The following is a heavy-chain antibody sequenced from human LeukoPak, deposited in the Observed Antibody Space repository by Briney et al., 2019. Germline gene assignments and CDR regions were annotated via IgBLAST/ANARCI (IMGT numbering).Heavy chain of an antibody. Sequence: GGSLRLSCAASGFTFDDYAMHWVRQAPGKGLEWVSAISGSGGSTYYADSVKGRFTISRDNSKNTMYLQMSSLRAEDTAVYYCAKIRLEESATGYWGQGTLITVSS. V-gene: IGHV3-23*01. J-gene: IGHJ4*02. CDR1: GFTFDDYA. CDR2: ISGSGGST. D-gene: IGHD2-15*01. CDR3: AKIRLEESATGY.